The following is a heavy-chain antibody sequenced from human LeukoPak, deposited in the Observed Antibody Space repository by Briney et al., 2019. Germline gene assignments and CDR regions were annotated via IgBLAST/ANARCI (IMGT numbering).Heavy chain of an antibody. CDR2: ISGSGGHT. D-gene: IGHD5-24*01. V-gene: IGHV3-23*01. J-gene: IGHJ6*03. CDR1: GITFTSHA. CDR3: AKGGVATMRDGYNYYYYYMAV. Sequence: GGSLRLSCAASGITFTSHAMSWVRQAPGKGLEWVSLISGSGGHTYYGDSVKGRFTISRDNSKSTLYLQMNTLRAEDTAVYYCAKGGVATMRDGYNYYYYYMAVWGRGTTVTVSS.